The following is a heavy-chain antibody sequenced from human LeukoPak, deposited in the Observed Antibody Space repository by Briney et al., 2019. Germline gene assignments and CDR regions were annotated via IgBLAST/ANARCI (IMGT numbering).Heavy chain of an antibody. Sequence: QTLSLTCAISGYSVSSNSAAWNWIRQSPSRGLEWLGRTYYRSNWFNDFALSVKSRITINPDTSKNQFSLQLNSVTPEDTAVYYCAKNYGDSNWFDLWGQGTLVTVSS. CDR3: AKNYGDSNWFDL. CDR2: TYYRSNWFN. D-gene: IGHD4-17*01. CDR1: GYSVSSNSAA. V-gene: IGHV6-1*01. J-gene: IGHJ5*02.